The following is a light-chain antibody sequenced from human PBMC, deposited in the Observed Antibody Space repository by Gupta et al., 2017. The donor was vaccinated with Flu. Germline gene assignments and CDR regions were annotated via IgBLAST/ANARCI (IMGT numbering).Light chain of an antibody. Sequence: AIQMTQSPSSLSASVGDRVTITCRASQGIRNDLGWYQQKPGKAPKLLIYAASSLQSGVPSRFSGSGSGRDFTLTIISLQPQDFTTSYCRQDYDYPWTFGQGTKLEIK. CDR3: RQDYDYPWT. CDR1: QGIRND. J-gene: IGKJ1*01. CDR2: AAS. V-gene: IGKV1-6*01.